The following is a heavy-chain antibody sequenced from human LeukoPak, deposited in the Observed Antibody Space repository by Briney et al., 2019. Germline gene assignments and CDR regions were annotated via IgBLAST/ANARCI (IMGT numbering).Heavy chain of an antibody. CDR1: GFTFSSYA. J-gene: IGHJ4*02. CDR2: ISGSGGST. CDR3: AKVRIAAAGTAGPGDY. Sequence: GGSLRLSCAASGFTFSSYAMSWVRQAPGKGLEWVSAISGSGGSTYYADSVKGRFTISRDNSKNTLYLQMNSLRAEDTAVYYCAKVRIAAAGTAGPGDYWGQGTLATVSS. D-gene: IGHD6-13*01. V-gene: IGHV3-23*01.